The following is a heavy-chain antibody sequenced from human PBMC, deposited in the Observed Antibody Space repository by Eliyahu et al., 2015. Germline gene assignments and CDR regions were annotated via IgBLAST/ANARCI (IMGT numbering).Heavy chain of an antibody. CDR2: ISSSSSYI. D-gene: IGHD3-10*01. V-gene: IGHV3-21*01. J-gene: IGHJ4*02. Sequence: EVQLVESGGGLVKPGGSLRLSCAASGFTFSSYSMNWVRQAPGKGLEWVSSISSSSSYIYYADSVKGRFTISRDNAKNSLYLQMNSLRAEDTAVYYCARVGYGSGNPFDYWGQGTLVTVSS. CDR1: GFTFSSYS. CDR3: ARVGYGSGNPFDY.